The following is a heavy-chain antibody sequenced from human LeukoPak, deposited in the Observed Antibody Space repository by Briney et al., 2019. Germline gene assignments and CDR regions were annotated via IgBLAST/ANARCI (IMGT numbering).Heavy chain of an antibody. CDR2: INAGNGNT. CDR1: GYTFTSYA. Sequence: ASVTVSCKASGYTFTSYAMHWVRQAPGQRLEWMGWINAGNGNTKYSQKFQGRVTITRDTSASTAYMELSSLGFEDTAVYYCAIAAGGYYYGMDVWGQGTTVTVSS. V-gene: IGHV1-3*01. J-gene: IGHJ6*02. D-gene: IGHD6-13*01. CDR3: AIAAGGYYYGMDV.